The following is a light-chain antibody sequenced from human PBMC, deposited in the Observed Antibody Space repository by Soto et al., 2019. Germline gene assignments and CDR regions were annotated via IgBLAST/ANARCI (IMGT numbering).Light chain of an antibody. V-gene: IGKV1-39*01. CDR3: QQGYDTPIT. J-gene: IGKJ5*01. CDR1: QNIITY. Sequence: DIDMTQSPSSLSASVGYIVTITCRASQNIITYLNWYQQKPGQAPKFLIYAASSLQSGVPSRFSGRGSGTDFTLTITNLHPEDFATYFCQQGYDTPITFGQGTRLENK. CDR2: AAS.